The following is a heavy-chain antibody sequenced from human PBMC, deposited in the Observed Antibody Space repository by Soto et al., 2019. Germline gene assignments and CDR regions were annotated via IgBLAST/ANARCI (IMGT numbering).Heavy chain of an antibody. D-gene: IGHD2-2*01. CDR1: GCSNRSNKW. CDR3: AIDAHIVVVPTSHGAIEV. J-gene: IGHJ6*04. Sequence: SETLSLPGSVYGCSNRSNKWWSWVRQPPGKGLEWIGEIYHSGSTNYNPSLKSRVTISLDKSKNQFSLKLTSVTAADSAVYYCAIDAHIVVVPTSHGAIEVWGKGTTVSVPS. CDR2: IYHSGST. V-gene: IGHV4-4*02.